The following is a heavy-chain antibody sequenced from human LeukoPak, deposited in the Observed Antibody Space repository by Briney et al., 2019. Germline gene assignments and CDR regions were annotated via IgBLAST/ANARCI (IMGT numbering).Heavy chain of an antibody. CDR3: ARSRVSGGYGENYFDY. CDR2: MNPNSGNT. J-gene: IGHJ4*02. D-gene: IGHD4-17*01. CDR1: GYTFTSYD. Sequence: ASVKASCKASGYTFTSYDINWVRQATGQGLEWMGWMNPNSGNTGYAQKFQGRVTMTRNTSISTAYMELSSLRSEDTAVYYCARSRVSGGYGENYFDYWGQGTLVTVSS. V-gene: IGHV1-8*01.